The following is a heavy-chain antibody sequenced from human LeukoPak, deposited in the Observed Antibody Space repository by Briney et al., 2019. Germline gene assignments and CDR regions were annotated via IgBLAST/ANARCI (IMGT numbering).Heavy chain of an antibody. D-gene: IGHD1-1*01. CDR3: AIIPTHNPSPSY. CDR2: ISGSGGST. Sequence: GGSLRLSCAASGFTFSSYAMSWVRQAPGKGLEWVSAISGSGGSTYYADSVKGRFTISRDNSKNTLYLQMNSLRAEDTAVYYCAIIPTHNPSPSYWGQGTLVTVSS. CDR1: GFTFSSYA. V-gene: IGHV3-23*01. J-gene: IGHJ4*02.